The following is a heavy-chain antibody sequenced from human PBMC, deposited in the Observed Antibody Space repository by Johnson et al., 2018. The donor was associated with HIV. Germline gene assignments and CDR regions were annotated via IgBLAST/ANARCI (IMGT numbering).Heavy chain of an antibody. CDR1: GFTFSSYG. CDR3: AKLRWAPRAFDI. Sequence: QVQLVESGGGVVQPGGSLRLSCAASGFTFSSYGMHWVRQAPGKGLEWVAIIRYDGSNKYYADSVKGRFTISRDNSKNTLYLQMNSLRAEDTAVYYCAKLRWAPRAFDIWGQGTMVTVSS. J-gene: IGHJ3*02. V-gene: IGHV3-30*02. D-gene: IGHD4-23*01. CDR2: IRYDGSNK.